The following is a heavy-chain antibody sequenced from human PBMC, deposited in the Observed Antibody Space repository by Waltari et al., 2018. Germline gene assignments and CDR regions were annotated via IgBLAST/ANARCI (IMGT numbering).Heavy chain of an antibody. Sequence: GFTFSSYAMHWVHQAPGEGLEWVAVISYDGSNKYYADSVKGRFTISRDDPKNTLYLQMNSLRAEDTAVYYCAKDPGVIWGQGTMVTVSS. V-gene: IGHV3-30-3*02. CDR1: GFTFSSYA. CDR3: AKDPGVI. J-gene: IGHJ3*01. CDR2: ISYDGSNK. D-gene: IGHD2-21*01.